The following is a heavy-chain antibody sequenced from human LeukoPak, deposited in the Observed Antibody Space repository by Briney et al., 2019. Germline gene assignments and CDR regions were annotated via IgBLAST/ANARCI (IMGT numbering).Heavy chain of an antibody. J-gene: IGHJ4*02. CDR3: AKAGPYYYDSSGYYDY. D-gene: IGHD3-22*01. V-gene: IGHV3-9*01. Sequence: GRSLRLSCAASGVTFDDYAMHWVRQAPGKGLEWVSGTSWNSGSIGYADSVKGRFTISRDNAKNSLYLLMNSLRAEDTALYYCAKAGPYYYDSSGYYDYWGQGTLVTVSS. CDR2: TSWNSGSI. CDR1: GVTFDDYA.